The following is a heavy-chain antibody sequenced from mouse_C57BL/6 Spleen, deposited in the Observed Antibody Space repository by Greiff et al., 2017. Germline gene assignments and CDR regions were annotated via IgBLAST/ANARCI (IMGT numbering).Heavy chain of an antibody. CDR2: IDPSDSET. V-gene: IGHV1-52*01. Sequence: VQLQQPGAELVRPGSSVKLSCKASGYTFTSYWMHWVKQRPIQGLEWIGNIDPSDSETHYNQKFKDKATLTVDKSSSTAYMQLGSLTSEDSAVYYCARGKLESLAYWGQGTLVTVSA. CDR3: ARGKLESLAY. D-gene: IGHD3-1*01. J-gene: IGHJ3*01. CDR1: GYTFTSYW.